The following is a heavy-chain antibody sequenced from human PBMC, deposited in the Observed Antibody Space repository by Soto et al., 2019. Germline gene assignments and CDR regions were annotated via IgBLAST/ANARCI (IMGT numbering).Heavy chain of an antibody. CDR2: ISYDGSNK. CDR3: AKDLGWELGERTFDY. CDR1: GFTFSSYG. Sequence: GGSLRLSCAASGFTFSSYGMHWVRQAPGKGLEWVAVISYDGSNKYYADSVKGRFTISRDNSKNTLYLQMNSLRAEDTAVYYCAKDLGWELGERTFDYWGQGTLVTVSS. D-gene: IGHD1-26*01. J-gene: IGHJ4*02. V-gene: IGHV3-30*18.